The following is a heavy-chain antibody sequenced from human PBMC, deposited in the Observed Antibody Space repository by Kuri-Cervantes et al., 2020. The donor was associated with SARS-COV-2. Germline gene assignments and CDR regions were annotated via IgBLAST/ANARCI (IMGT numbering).Heavy chain of an antibody. Sequence: GSLRLSCTVSGGSISSYYWSWIRQPAGKGLEWIGRIYTSGSTNYNPSLKSRVTISVDTSKNQFSLKLSSVTAADTAVYYCARDLGLVHPFDIWGQGTMVTV. V-gene: IGHV4-4*07. CDR2: IYTSGST. D-gene: IGHD3/OR15-3a*01. CDR1: GGSISSYY. CDR3: ARDLGLVHPFDI. J-gene: IGHJ3*02.